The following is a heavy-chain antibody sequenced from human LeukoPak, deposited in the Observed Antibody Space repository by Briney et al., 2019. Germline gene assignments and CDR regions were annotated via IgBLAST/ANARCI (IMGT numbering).Heavy chain of an antibody. CDR1: GFTFISYG. D-gene: IGHD3-22*01. CDR2: IWYDGSNK. CDR3: ARDRDSSGLAYFDY. V-gene: IGHV3-33*01. J-gene: IGHJ4*02. Sequence: GGSLRLSCAASGFTFISYGMHWVRQAPGKGLGWVAVIWYDGSNKDYADSVKGRFTISRDNAKNTLYLQMNSLRAEDTAVYYCARDRDSSGLAYFDYWGQGTLVTVSS.